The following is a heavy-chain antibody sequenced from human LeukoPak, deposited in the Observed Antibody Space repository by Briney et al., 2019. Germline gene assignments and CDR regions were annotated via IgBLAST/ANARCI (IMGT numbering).Heavy chain of an antibody. CDR1: GGTFSSYA. D-gene: IGHD6-13*01. CDR2: IIPIFGTA. CDR3: ARRAAAGPEFDY. J-gene: IGHJ4*02. Sequence: ASVKLSCKASGGTFSSYAISWVRQAPGQGLEWMGGIIPIFGTANYSQKFQGRVTITAEKSTSTAYMELSSLRSEDTAVYYCARRAAAGPEFDYWGQGTLVTVSS. V-gene: IGHV1-69*06.